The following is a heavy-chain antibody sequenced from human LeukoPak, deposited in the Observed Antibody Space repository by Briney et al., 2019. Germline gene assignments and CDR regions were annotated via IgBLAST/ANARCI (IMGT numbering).Heavy chain of an antibody. D-gene: IGHD3-16*01. CDR3: ATEGRHDVREVGDPADWYSEF. CDR2: IRQDGSET. Sequence: GGSLRLSCAASGFTFSSYWMSWVRQAPGKGREWVANIRQDGSETYYVDSAKGRFTISRDNAKNSLYLQMNSLRVDDTAVYYCATEGRHDVREVGDPADWYSEFWGRGTLVSVSS. V-gene: IGHV3-7*03. J-gene: IGHJ2*01. CDR1: GFTFSSYW.